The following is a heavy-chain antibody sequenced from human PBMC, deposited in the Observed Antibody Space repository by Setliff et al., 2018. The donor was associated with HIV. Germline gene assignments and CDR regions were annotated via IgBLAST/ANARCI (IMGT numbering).Heavy chain of an antibody. CDR3: ARAHYYGSGFMDV. Sequence: SETLSLTCSVSGASIGSSHYYWGWIRQPPGKGLEWVASIYYNGSPFYNPSLKSRVTISVDTSKNQFSLNLSSVTAADTAVYYCARAHYYGSGFMDVWGRGTTVTVSS. D-gene: IGHD3-10*01. V-gene: IGHV4-39*07. CDR1: GASIGSSHYY. J-gene: IGHJ6*04. CDR2: IYYNGSP.